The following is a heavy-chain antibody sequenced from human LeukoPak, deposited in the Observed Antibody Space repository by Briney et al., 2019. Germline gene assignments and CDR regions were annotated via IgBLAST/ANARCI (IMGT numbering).Heavy chain of an antibody. Sequence: GGSLRLPCAASGFTFSTYTMSWVRQAPGKGLEWVSAISGSAGIIYDADSVKGRFTISRDNSKNTLYLQMNSLRAEDTAVYYCATDYYVPNYWGQGTLVTVSS. CDR2: ISGSAGII. D-gene: IGHD3-22*01. V-gene: IGHV3-23*01. CDR3: ATDYYVPNY. J-gene: IGHJ4*02. CDR1: GFTFSTYT.